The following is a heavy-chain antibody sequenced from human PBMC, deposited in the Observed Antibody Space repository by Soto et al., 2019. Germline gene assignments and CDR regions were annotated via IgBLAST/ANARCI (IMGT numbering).Heavy chain of an antibody. D-gene: IGHD1-26*01. V-gene: IGHV4-31*02. CDR3: ARGYRGSLHHFDY. Sequence: LCGGSISSGGYYWSWIRQHPGKGLEWIGYIYYSGSTYYNPSLKSRVTISVDTSKNQFSLKLSSVTAADTAVYYCARGYRGSLHHFDYWGQGTLVTVSS. J-gene: IGHJ4*02. CDR1: GGSISSGGYY. CDR2: IYYSGST.